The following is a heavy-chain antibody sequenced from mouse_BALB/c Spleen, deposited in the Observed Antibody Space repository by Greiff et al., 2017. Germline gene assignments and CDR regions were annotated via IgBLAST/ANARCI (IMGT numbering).Heavy chain of an antibody. V-gene: IGHV1S81*02. CDR3: ARWGFPYAMDY. J-gene: IGHJ4*01. CDR1: GYTFTSYW. Sequence: QVQLKQPGAELVKPGASVKLSCKASGYTFTSYWLHWVKQRPGQGLEWIGEINPSNGRTNYNEKFKGKATFTADTSSNTAYMQLSSLTSEDSAVYYCARWGFPYAMDYWGQGTSVTVSS. CDR2: INPSNGRT.